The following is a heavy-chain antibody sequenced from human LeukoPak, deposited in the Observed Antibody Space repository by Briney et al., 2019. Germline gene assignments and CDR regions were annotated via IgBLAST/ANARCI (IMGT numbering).Heavy chain of an antibody. CDR1: GFTFSSYG. D-gene: IGHD3-22*01. V-gene: IGHV3-23*01. CDR2: ISGSGGTT. J-gene: IGHJ4*02. CDR3: AKTNGYYSD. Sequence: QPGGSLRLSCAASGFTFSSYGMNWVRQAPGKGLEWVSGISGSGGTTYYADSVKGRFTISRDNSKNSLSLQVSSLRAEDTAVYYGAKTNGYYSDWGQGTLVTVSS.